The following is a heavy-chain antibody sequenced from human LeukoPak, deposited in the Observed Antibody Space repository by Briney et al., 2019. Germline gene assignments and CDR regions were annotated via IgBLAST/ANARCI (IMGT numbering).Heavy chain of an antibody. V-gene: IGHV3-7*01. CDR3: ANGDGFDY. D-gene: IGHD5-24*01. Sequence: PGGSLRLSCATSGFTFSTYWMSWVRQAPGKGLEWMANIKQDGSEKYYVGSVKGRFTISRDNAKNSLYLQVNSLRAEDTAVYYCANGDGFDYWGQGTLVTVSS. CDR2: IKQDGSEK. J-gene: IGHJ4*02. CDR1: GFTFSTYW.